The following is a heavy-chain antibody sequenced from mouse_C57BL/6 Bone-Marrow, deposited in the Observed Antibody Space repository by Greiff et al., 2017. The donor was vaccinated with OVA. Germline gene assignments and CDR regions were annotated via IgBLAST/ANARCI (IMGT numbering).Heavy chain of an antibody. CDR1: GYTFTDYN. V-gene: IGHV1-18*01. CDR2: INPNNGGT. J-gene: IGHJ3*01. CDR3: ARYLCSSYGFAY. Sequence: EVQLQQSGPELVKPGASVKIPCKASGYTFTDYNMDWVKQSHGKSLEWIGDINPNNGGTIYNQKFKGKATLTVDKYSSTAYMEIRSLTSEDTAVYNCARYLCSSYGFAYWGQGTLVTVSA. D-gene: IGHD1-1*01.